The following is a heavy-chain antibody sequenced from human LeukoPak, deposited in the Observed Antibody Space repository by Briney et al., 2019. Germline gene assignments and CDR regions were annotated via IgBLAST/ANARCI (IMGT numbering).Heavy chain of an antibody. Sequence: GRSLRLSFAPSGFTFISYWMTWVRQPPGKGLEWVANIKKEGSEIYYPDSVKARFTISRDNAKNSLFLQMNSLRAEDTAVYYCAKDLERSYYGAFDIWGQGTMVTVSS. V-gene: IGHV3-7*03. CDR1: GFTFISYW. CDR3: AKDLERSYYGAFDI. D-gene: IGHD1-26*01. J-gene: IGHJ3*02. CDR2: IKKEGSEI.